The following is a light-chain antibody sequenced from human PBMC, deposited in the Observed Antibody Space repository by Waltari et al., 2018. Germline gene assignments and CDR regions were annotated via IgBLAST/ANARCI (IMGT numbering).Light chain of an antibody. CDR3: ASWDDSLSGYV. Sequence: QSALTQPPSASGTPGQRVTISCSGSSSNIGSNYVYWFQQLPGTAPKLLICRSNQRPSGVPDRFSGSKSGTSASLAISGLRSEDEADYYCASWDDSLSGYVFGTGTKVTVL. CDR2: RSN. V-gene: IGLV1-47*01. CDR1: SSNIGSNY. J-gene: IGLJ1*01.